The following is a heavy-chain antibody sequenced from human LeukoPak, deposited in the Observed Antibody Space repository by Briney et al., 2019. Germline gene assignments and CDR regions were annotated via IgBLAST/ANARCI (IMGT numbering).Heavy chain of an antibody. CDR1: GGSISSHY. CDR2: IYYSGST. J-gene: IGHJ5*02. D-gene: IGHD2-2*02. Sequence: SETLSLTCTVSGGSISSHYWSWIRQPPGKGLEWIGYIYYSGSTNYSPSLKSRVTISVDTSKNQFSLKLSSVTAADTAVYYCARVGIVVVPAAIMPALGGFDPWGQGTLVTVSS. CDR3: ARVGIVVVPAAIMPALGGFDP. V-gene: IGHV4-59*11.